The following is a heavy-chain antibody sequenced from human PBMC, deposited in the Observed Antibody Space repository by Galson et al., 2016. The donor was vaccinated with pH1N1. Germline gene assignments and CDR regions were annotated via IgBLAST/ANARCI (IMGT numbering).Heavy chain of an antibody. CDR3: ARETLGVAGLDH. J-gene: IGHJ4*02. CDR2: IYISGST. D-gene: IGHD6-19*01. V-gene: IGHV4-61*02. Sequence: TLSLTCTVSGGSISTATYFWSWIRQPAGKGLGWIGRIYISGSTNYNPSLKSRVTISVDTSKNQLSLKLSSVTAADTAVYYCARETLGVAGLDHWGQGTLVTVSS. CDR1: GGSISTATYF.